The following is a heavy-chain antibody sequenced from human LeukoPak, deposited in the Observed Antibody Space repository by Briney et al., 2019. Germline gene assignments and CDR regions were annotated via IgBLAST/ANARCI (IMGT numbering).Heavy chain of an antibody. CDR2: ISGSGGST. J-gene: IGHJ6*03. D-gene: IGHD6-19*01. Sequence: GGSLRLSCAASGFTFSSYAMSWVRQAPGKGLEWVSAISGSGGSTYYADSVKGRFTISRDNSKNTLYLQMNSLRAEDTAVYYCAKDGLEYISGWIHYYYYYYMDVWGKGTTVTVSS. V-gene: IGHV3-23*01. CDR3: AKDGLEYISGWIHYYYYYYMDV. CDR1: GFTFSSYA.